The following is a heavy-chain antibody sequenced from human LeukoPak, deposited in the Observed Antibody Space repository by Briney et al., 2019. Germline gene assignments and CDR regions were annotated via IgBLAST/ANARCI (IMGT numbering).Heavy chain of an antibody. V-gene: IGHV1-46*01. J-gene: IGHJ6*02. CDR3: AREFIAARPPYYYYGMDV. D-gene: IGHD6-6*01. CDR1: GYTFTSYY. Sequence: ASVKVSCKASGYTFTSYYMHWVRQAPGQGLEWMGIINPSGGSTSYAQKFQGRVTMTRDTSTSTVYMELSSLRSEDTAVYYCAREFIAARPPYYYYGMDVWGQGTTVTVSS. CDR2: INPSGGST.